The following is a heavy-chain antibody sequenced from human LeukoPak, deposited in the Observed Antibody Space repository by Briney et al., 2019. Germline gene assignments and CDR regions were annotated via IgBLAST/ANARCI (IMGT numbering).Heavy chain of an antibody. CDR3: ASGTSGDFWAGNYYYYGMDV. CDR1: GGSISSYY. J-gene: IGHJ6*02. CDR2: IYYSGST. V-gene: IGHV4-59*08. D-gene: IGHD3-3*01. Sequence: SETLSLTCTVSGGSISSYYWSWIRQPPGKGLGWIGYIYYSGSTNYNPSLKSRVTISVDTSKNQFSLKLSSVTAADTAVYYCASGTSGDFWAGNYYYYGMDVWGQGTTVTVSS.